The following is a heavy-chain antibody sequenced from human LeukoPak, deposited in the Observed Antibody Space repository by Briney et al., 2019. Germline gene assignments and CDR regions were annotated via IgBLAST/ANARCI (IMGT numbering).Heavy chain of an antibody. CDR3: AREFGMDV. V-gene: IGHV3-30-3*01. Sequence: GGSLRLSCAASGFTFSSYAMHWVRQAPGKGLEWVAVISYDGSNKYYADSVKGRFTISRDNAKNSLFLQMNSLRAEDTALYHCAREFGMDVWGQGTTVTVSS. CDR1: GFTFSSYA. J-gene: IGHJ6*02. CDR2: ISYDGSNK.